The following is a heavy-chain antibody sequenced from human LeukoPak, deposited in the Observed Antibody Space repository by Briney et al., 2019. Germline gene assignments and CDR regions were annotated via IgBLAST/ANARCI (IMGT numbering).Heavy chain of an antibody. CDR1: GGSISSYY. V-gene: IGHV4-59*01. D-gene: IGHD4-23*01. CDR3: ARVSYGGNSHFDY. CDR2: IYYSGST. J-gene: IGHJ4*02. Sequence: SETLSLTCTVSGGSISSYYWSWIRQPPGKGLEWIGYIYYSGSTNYNPSLKSRVTISVDTSKNQFSLKLSSVTAADTAVYYCARVSYGGNSHFDYWGQGTLVTVSS.